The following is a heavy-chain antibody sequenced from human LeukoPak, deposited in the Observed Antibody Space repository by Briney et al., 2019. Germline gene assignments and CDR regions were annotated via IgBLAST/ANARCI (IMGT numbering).Heavy chain of an antibody. V-gene: IGHV3-23*01. CDR2: ITGGGGST. J-gene: IGHJ4*02. D-gene: IGHD3-9*01. CDR3: AKFYDILTGYFDY. CDR1: GFTFSSYA. Sequence: PGGSLRLSCAASGFTFSSYAMSWVRQAPGKGLEWVSAITGGGGSTDSAEFVKGRFTISRDNSKTTLYLQMNSLRAEDTAVYYCAKFYDILTGYFDYWGQGTLATVSS.